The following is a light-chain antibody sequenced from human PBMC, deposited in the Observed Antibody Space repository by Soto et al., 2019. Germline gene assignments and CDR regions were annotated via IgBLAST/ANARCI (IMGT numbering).Light chain of an antibody. Sequence: QSVLTQPPSASGAPGQRVTISCSGSSSNIGSNDVDWYHQLPGTAPNVLIYRNDERPSGVPDRFSGSKSGSSASLAISGLRAEDEADYYGSAWDGSLSGPVFGTGTKVTVL. CDR1: SSNIGSND. V-gene: IGLV1-47*01. CDR2: RND. CDR3: SAWDGSLSGPV. J-gene: IGLJ1*01.